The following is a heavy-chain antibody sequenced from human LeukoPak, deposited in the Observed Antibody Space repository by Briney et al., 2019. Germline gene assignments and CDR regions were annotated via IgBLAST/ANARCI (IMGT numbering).Heavy chain of an antibody. V-gene: IGHV3-23*01. CDR3: AKLVEDTLLWFGELYVNYFDY. J-gene: IGHJ4*02. D-gene: IGHD3-10*01. CDR1: GFTFSSYA. CDR2: ISGSGGST. Sequence: PGGSLRLSCAASGFTFSSYAMSWVRQAPGKGLEWVSAISGSGGSTYYADSVKDRFTISRDNPKNTLYLQMNSLRAEDTAVYYCAKLVEDTLLWFGELYVNYFDYWGQGTLVTVSS.